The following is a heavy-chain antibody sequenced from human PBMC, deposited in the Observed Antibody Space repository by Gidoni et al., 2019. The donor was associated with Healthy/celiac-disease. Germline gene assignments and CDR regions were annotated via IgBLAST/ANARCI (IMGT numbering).Heavy chain of an antibody. Sequence: QVTLKESGPVLVKPTETLTLTCTVSGFSLSNARMGVSWIHQPPGKALEWLAHIFSNDEKSYSTSLKSRLTISKDTSKSQVVLTMTNMDPVDTATYYCARSRVSLPSITIFGVGTPNWFDPWGQGTLVTVSS. CDR1: GFSLSNARMG. V-gene: IGHV2-26*01. CDR2: IFSNDEK. CDR3: ARSRVSLPSITIFGVGTPNWFDP. D-gene: IGHD3-3*01. J-gene: IGHJ5*02.